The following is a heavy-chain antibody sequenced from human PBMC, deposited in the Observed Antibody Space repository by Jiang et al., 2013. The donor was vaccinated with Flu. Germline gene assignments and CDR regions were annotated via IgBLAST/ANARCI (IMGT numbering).Heavy chain of an antibody. D-gene: IGHD2-2*01. CDR3: AKDQLLSNYGMDV. Sequence: VQLVESGGGVVQPGGSLRLSCAASGFTFSSYGLHWVRQAPGKGLEWVTFIRYDGSNKYYADSVKGRFTISRDNSKNTLYLQMNSLRAEDTALYYCAKDQLLSNYGMDVWGQGTTVTVSS. J-gene: IGHJ6*02. CDR2: IRYDGSNK. CDR1: GFTFSSYG. V-gene: IGHV3-30*02.